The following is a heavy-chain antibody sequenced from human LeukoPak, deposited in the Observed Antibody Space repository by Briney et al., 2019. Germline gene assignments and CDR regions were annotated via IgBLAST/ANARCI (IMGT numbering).Heavy chain of an antibody. D-gene: IGHD4-23*01. J-gene: IGHJ6*02. CDR1: GGSISSISSNNYH. V-gene: IGHV4-39*02. Sequence: SETLSLTCIVSGGSISSISSNNYHWAWIPQPPGKGLEWIGSIYYSGSTYYNPSLKSRVTISVDTSKNQFSLKLSSVTAADTALYYCAREMGVVTAHGIDVWGQGTTVTVSS. CDR2: IYYSGST. CDR3: AREMGVVTAHGIDV.